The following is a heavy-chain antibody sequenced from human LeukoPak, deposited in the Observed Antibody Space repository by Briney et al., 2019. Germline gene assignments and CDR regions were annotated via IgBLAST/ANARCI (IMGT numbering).Heavy chain of an antibody. CDR1: GYTFTSYY. V-gene: IGHV1-8*01. J-gene: IGHJ5*02. D-gene: IGHD3-22*01. CDR2: MNPNSGNT. CDR3: ARDYDSSGYLAWFVP. Sequence: GASVKVSCKASGYTFTSYYINWVRQATAQGREWMGWMNPNSGNTGYAQKLQGRVTMTRNTSIRTAYIELSSLRSEDMAVYYCARDYDSSGYLAWFVPWGQGTRVTVSS.